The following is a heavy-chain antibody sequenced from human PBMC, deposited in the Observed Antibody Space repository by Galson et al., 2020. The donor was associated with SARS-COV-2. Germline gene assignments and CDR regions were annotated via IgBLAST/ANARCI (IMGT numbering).Heavy chain of an antibody. V-gene: IGHV3-30*03. D-gene: IGHD6-13*01. Sequence: LKISCAASGFTFSNFGMHWVRQAPGNGLEWVAVVSTDGNNKYDADSVKGRFTISRDNSNNTLYLQMNSLRPEDTAVYFCARAGYSSTWTLGDAFDVWGQGTLVTVSS. CDR2: VSTDGNNK. J-gene: IGHJ3*01. CDR3: ARAGYSSTWTLGDAFDV. CDR1: GFTFSNFG.